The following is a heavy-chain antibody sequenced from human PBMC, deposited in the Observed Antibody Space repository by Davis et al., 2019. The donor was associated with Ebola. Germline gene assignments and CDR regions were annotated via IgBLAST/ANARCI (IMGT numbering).Heavy chain of an antibody. J-gene: IGHJ5*02. CDR1: GGSFSGYY. V-gene: IGHV4-59*01. CDR3: ARQFDP. CDR2: IYYSGST. Sequence: SETLSLTCAVYGGSFSGYYWSWIRQPPGKGPEWIALIYYSGSTKYNPSLKSRVTISLDTSKNQFSLKLNSVTAADTAVYYCARQFDPWGQGILVTVSS.